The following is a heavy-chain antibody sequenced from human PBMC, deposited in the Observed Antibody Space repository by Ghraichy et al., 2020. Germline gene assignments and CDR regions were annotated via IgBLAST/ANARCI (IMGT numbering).Heavy chain of an antibody. CDR3: ARSAGNFRTRFDD. D-gene: IGHD1-7*01. CDR2: IYNDGST. V-gene: IGHV3-66*01. J-gene: IGHJ4*02. CDR1: GFTVSTNY. Sequence: GGSLRLSCAASGFTVSTNYMTWLRQAPGKGLEWVSVIYNDGSTYYADSVKGRFTISRDNSKNTLYLQMNSLRAEDMAVYYCARSAGNFRTRFDDWGQGTLVTVSS.